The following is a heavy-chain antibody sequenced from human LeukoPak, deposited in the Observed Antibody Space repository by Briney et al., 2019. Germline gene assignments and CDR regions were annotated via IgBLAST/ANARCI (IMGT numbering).Heavy chain of an antibody. CDR1: GYTFTSYD. CDR2: MNPNSGNT. CDR3: ARVPEGWALFDY. Sequence: GASVKVSCKASGYTFTSYDINWVRQATGQGLEWMGWMNPNSGNTGYAQKFQGRVTMTRNTSISTAYMELSSLRSEDMAVYYCARVPEGWALFDYWGQGTLVTVSS. J-gene: IGHJ4*02. D-gene: IGHD1-14*01. V-gene: IGHV1-8*01.